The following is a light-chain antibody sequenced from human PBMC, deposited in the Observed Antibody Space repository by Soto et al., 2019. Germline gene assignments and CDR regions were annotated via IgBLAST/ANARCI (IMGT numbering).Light chain of an antibody. CDR1: QSVASRN. Sequence: EIVLTQSPGTLSLSPGERATLSCRASQSVASRNLAWYQQKSGQAPRLLIYAASTRAAGIPDRFSGSGSGTDFTLTISRLEPEDFAVYYCQQYGSSPWTFGQGTKVEIK. J-gene: IGKJ1*01. CDR2: AAS. CDR3: QQYGSSPWT. V-gene: IGKV3-20*01.